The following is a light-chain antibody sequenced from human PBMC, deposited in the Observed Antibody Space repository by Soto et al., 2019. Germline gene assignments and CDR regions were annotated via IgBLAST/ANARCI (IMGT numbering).Light chain of an antibody. V-gene: IGLV2-8*01. J-gene: IGLJ3*02. Sequence: QSALTQPASVSGSPGQSITISCTGTSSDVGGYGYVSWYQHHPGKAPKLIIYDVTERPSGVPDRFSGSKSGNTASLTVSGLQAEDEADYYCNSYAGSNNWVFGGGTKVTVL. CDR2: DVT. CDR1: SSDVGGYGY. CDR3: NSYAGSNNWV.